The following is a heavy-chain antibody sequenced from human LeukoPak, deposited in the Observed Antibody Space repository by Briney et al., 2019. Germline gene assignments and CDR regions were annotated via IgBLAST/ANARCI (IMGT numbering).Heavy chain of an antibody. D-gene: IGHD2-15*01. Sequence: SETLSLTCAVYGGSFSGYYWSWIRQPPGKGLEWIGYIYYSGSTNYNPSLKSRVTISVDTSKNQFSLKLSSVTAADTAVYYCAREDVAAFQGVYYYYMDVWGKGTTVTVSS. V-gene: IGHV4-59*01. CDR1: GGSFSGYY. J-gene: IGHJ6*03. CDR3: AREDVAAFQGVYYYYMDV. CDR2: IYYSGST.